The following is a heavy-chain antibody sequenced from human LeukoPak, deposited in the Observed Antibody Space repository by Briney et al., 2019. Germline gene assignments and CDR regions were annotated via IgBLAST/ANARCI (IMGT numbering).Heavy chain of an antibody. J-gene: IGHJ4*02. Sequence: GGSLRLSCAASGNHWMHWVRQAPGKGLVWVSHINSDGSWTSYADSVKGRFTISKDNAKNTVYLQMNNLRAEDTAVYYCVSFYETYWGRGTLVTVSS. V-gene: IGHV3-74*01. CDR2: INSDGSWT. D-gene: IGHD2-2*01. CDR3: VSFYETY. CDR1: GNHW.